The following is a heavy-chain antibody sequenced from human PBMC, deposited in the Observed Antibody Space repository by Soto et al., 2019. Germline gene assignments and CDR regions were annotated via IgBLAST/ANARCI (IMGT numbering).Heavy chain of an antibody. D-gene: IGHD6-13*01. V-gene: IGHV4-59*01. J-gene: IGHJ4*02. Sequence: LSLTCTVSGDSMSSYYWSWIRQPPGEGLEWIGYIYYSGSTNYNPSLKSRVTISVDTSKNQFSLKLSSVTAADTAVYYCARHYSSAWYKVDYWGQGTLVTVSS. CDR2: IYYSGST. CDR3: ARHYSSAWYKVDY. CDR1: GDSMSSYY.